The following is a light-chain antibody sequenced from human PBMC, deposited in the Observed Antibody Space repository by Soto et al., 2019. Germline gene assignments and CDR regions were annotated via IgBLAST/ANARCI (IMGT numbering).Light chain of an antibody. CDR2: DAS. J-gene: IGKJ2*01. Sequence: DIQMTQSPSTLSASVGDRVTITCRASQSISSWLAWYQQKPGKAPKLLIYDASSLESGVPSRFRGSGIGKKFTLTISSLQPDDFATYYCQQYNSYSRTFGQGTKLEIK. CDR3: QQYNSYSRT. CDR1: QSISSW. V-gene: IGKV1-5*01.